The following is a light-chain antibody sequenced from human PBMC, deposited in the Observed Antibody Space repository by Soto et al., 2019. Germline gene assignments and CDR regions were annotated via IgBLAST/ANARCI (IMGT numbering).Light chain of an antibody. V-gene: IGLV2-23*01. J-gene: IGLJ1*01. CDR2: EAS. CDR1: SSDVGSYNL. CDR3: CSYAGSSTWV. Sequence: QSVLTQPPSVSGSPGQSITISCTGTSSDVGSYNLVSWYQQHPGKVPKIMIYEASKRPSGAPNRFSGSKSGNTASLTISGLQAEDEADYYCCSYAGSSTWVFGTGTKLTVL.